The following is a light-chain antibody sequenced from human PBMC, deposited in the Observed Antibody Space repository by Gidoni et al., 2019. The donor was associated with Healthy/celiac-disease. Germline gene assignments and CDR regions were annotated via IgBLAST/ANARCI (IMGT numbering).Light chain of an antibody. Sequence: SYELTQPPSVSVSPGQTARITCSGTALQKQYAYWYKQKPGQAPVLVIYKDSERPSGSPERFSGSSSGTTVTLTISGVQAEDEADYYCQSADSSGTYPVVFGGGTKLTVL. V-gene: IGLV3-25*03. CDR1: ALQKQY. CDR3: QSADSSGTYPVV. J-gene: IGLJ2*01. CDR2: KDS.